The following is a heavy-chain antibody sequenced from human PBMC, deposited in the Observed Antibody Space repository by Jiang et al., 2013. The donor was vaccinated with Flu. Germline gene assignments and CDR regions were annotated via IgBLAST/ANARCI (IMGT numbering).Heavy chain of an antibody. Sequence: TVSGGSISRSPYYWGWIRPAPTGRGVEWIATMYHSGNTYYDPSLKGRVTISVDTSKSQFSLRLSSVTAADTAMYYCARHGGVGNGDLEYYFDYWGQGTLVTVSS. J-gene: IGHJ4*02. CDR1: GGSISRSPYY. CDR3: ARHGGVGNGDLEYYFDY. D-gene: IGHD4-17*01. V-gene: IGHV4-39*01. CDR2: MYHSGNT.